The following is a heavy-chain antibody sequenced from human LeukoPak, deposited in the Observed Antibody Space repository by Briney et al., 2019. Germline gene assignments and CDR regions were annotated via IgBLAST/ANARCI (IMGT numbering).Heavy chain of an antibody. J-gene: IGHJ4*02. CDR2: IFHSGST. D-gene: IGHD3-10*01. V-gene: IGHV4-4*02. CDR1: RGSISSPNW. CDR3: ASFGRGGPFDY. Sequence: SGTLSLTCTVSRGSISSPNWWTWVRQPPGKGLEWIGEIFHSGSTSYNPSLMSRLTISIDRSRNQFSLKLSSVTAADTAVYYCASFGRGGPFDYWGQGTLVTVSS.